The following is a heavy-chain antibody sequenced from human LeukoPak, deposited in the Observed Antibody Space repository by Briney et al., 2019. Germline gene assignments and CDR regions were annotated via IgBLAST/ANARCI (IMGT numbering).Heavy chain of an antibody. J-gene: IGHJ4*02. CDR3: AGHHPRNTVDF. D-gene: IGHD2/OR15-2a*01. Sequence: SETLSLTCAVSGGSISSGGYSWRWVPQPPGTGLGWIAYISDIGSINYNPSLKSRVTISLYTSKNQFSLKLSSVTAADTAVYYCAGHHPRNTVDFWGQGALVTVSS. CDR2: ISDIGSI. V-gene: IGHV4-61*08. CDR1: GGSISSGGYS.